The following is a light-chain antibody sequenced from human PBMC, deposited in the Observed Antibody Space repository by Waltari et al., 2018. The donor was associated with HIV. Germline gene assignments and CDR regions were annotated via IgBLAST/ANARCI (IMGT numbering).Light chain of an antibody. Sequence: QSALTHPAYVSGSPGPSLTLSCSGPPRDIHPLNYVSWYQQHPGNVPKLIFFEVYYRPAGVSDRFSASKSGNTASLTISDLQAEDEADYFCSSYSTRNFLMFGGGTKLTVL. V-gene: IGLV2-14*03. CDR3: SSYSTRNFLM. CDR1: PRDIHPLNY. CDR2: EVY. J-gene: IGLJ3*02.